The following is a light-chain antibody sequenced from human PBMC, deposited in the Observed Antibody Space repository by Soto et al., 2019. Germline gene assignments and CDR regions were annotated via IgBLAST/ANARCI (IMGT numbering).Light chain of an antibody. Sequence: QPVLTRPASVSGAARQSSTISCTGTSSDVGGYNYVSWYQHHPGKAPKLIIYDVSNRPSGVSNRFSGSKSGNTASLTISGLQPEDEADYYCSSYTTSNTRQIVFGTGTKVTVL. J-gene: IGLJ1*01. CDR2: DVS. CDR3: SSYTTSNTRQIV. CDR1: SSDVGGYNY. V-gene: IGLV2-14*03.